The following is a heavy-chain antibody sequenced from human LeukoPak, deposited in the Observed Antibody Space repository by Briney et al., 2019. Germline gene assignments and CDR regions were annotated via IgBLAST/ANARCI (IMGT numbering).Heavy chain of an antibody. D-gene: IGHD4/OR15-4a*01. CDR1: GLTFSNIW. V-gene: IGHV3-66*01. CDR3: ARATYGPMRFDI. CDR2: IYSGGST. J-gene: IGHJ3*02. Sequence: GGSLRLSCAASGLTFSNIWMTWVRQAPGKGLEWVSVIYSGGSTYYTDSVKGRFTISRDSSKNMLYLQMNSLRAEDTAVYYCARATYGPMRFDIWGQGTMVTVSS.